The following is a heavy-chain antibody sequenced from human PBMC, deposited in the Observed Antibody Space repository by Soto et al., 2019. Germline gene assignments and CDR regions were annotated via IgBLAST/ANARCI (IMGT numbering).Heavy chain of an antibody. V-gene: IGHV3-13*05. Sequence: GGSLRLSCAASGFTFSYYDMHWVRQRTGKGLEWVSTIGTAGDPYYPGSVKGRFTISRENAKNSLYLQMNSLSAGDTAVYFCARGILYSSGSYYFDFWGQGTLVTVS. CDR1: GFTFSYYD. CDR2: IGTAGDP. CDR3: ARGILYSSGSYYFDF. J-gene: IGHJ4*02. D-gene: IGHD3-22*01.